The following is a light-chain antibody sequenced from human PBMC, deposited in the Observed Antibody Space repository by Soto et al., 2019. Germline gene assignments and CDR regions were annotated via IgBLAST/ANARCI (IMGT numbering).Light chain of an antibody. V-gene: IGLV2-14*01. CDR1: SSDVGGYKY. Sequence: QSALTQPASVSGSPGQSITISCTGTSSDVGGYKYVSWYQQHPDKAPKLIIFEVSNRPPGISSRFSGSKSGNTASLTISGLQAEDEADYYCASYTSSSTSVIFGRGTQLTVL. CDR2: EVS. CDR3: ASYTSSSTSVI. J-gene: IGLJ2*01.